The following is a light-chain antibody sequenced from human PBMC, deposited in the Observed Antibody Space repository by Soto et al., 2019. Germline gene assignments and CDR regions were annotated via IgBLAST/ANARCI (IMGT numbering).Light chain of an antibody. CDR2: SNN. CDR1: SSNIGSNY. J-gene: IGLJ2*01. V-gene: IGLV1-47*02. Sequence: QSVLTQPPSASGTPGQRVTISCSGSSSNIGSNYVYWYQQLPGTAPKLLIYSNNQRPSGVPDRFSGFKSGTSASLAISGLRSEDEADYYCAAWDDSLSGPHVVFGGGTKLTVL. CDR3: AAWDDSLSGPHVV.